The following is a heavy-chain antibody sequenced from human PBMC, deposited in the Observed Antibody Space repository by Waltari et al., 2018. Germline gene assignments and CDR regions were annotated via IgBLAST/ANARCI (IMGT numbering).Heavy chain of an antibody. V-gene: IGHV4-34*01. D-gene: IGHD2-2*01. Sequence: QVQLQQWGAGLLKPSETLSLTCAVYGGSFRGYYWSWIRQPPGKGLDWIGEINHSGRTNYNPSLKSRVTISVDTSKNQFSLKLSSVTAADTAVYYCARGGSKYQLSQTRGIDYWGQGTLVTVSS. J-gene: IGHJ4*02. CDR1: GGSFRGYY. CDR2: INHSGRT. CDR3: ARGGSKYQLSQTRGIDY.